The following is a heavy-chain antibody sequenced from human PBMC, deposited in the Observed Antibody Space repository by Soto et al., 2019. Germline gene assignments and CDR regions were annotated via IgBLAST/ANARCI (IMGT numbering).Heavy chain of an antibody. V-gene: IGHV3-23*01. Sequence: EVQLLESGGGLVQPGGSLRLSCAASGFTFNNYAMTWVRQAPGKGLEWVSAISGGGDTTSYADSVKGRFTVSRDGSKNTLYLQMSSLRAEDTAVYYCAKEAGELSTRSFDYWGQGTLVTVSS. CDR1: GFTFNNYA. CDR3: AKEAGELSTRSFDY. CDR2: ISGGGDTT. J-gene: IGHJ4*02. D-gene: IGHD3-16*02.